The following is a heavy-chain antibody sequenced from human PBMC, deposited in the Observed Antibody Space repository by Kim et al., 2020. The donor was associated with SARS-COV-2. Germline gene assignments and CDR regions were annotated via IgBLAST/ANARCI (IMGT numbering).Heavy chain of an antibody. Sequence: SETLSLTCTVSGGSISSSSYYWGWIRQPPGKGLEWIGRIYYSGSTYYNPSLKSRVTISVDTSKNQFSLKLSSVTAADTAVYYCARHLYSSSWFDIWGQGTVVTVSS. V-gene: IGHV4-39*01. CDR1: GGSISSSSYY. CDR3: ARHLYSSSWFDI. D-gene: IGHD6-13*01. J-gene: IGHJ3*02. CDR2: IYYSGST.